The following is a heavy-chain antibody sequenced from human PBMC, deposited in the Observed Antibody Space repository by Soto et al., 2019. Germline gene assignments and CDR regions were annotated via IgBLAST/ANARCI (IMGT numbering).Heavy chain of an antibody. CDR3: ARHKEGYSSGWTPIYMDV. CDR2: IYYSGST. D-gene: IGHD6-19*01. V-gene: IGHV4-39*01. J-gene: IGHJ6*03. CDR1: GGSISSSGYY. Sequence: ASETLSLTCTVSGGSISSSGYYWGWIRQPPEKGLEWIGSIYYSGSTYYNPSLKSRATISVDTSKNQFSLQLSSVTAADTAVYFCARHKEGYSSGWTPIYMDVWGKGTTVTVSS.